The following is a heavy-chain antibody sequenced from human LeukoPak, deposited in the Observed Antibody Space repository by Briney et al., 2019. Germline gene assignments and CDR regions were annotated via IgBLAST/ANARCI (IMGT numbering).Heavy chain of an antibody. CDR3: ARHDWFDP. CDR2: IYSGGNT. V-gene: IGHV3-66*04. J-gene: IGHJ5*02. Sequence: GGSLRLSCAASGFIFSSSWMSWVRQAPGRGLEWVSVIYSGGNTYYTDSVKGRFTISRDNSKNTLYLQMNSLRAEDTAVYYCARHDWFDPWGRGTLVTVSS. CDR1: GFIFSSSW.